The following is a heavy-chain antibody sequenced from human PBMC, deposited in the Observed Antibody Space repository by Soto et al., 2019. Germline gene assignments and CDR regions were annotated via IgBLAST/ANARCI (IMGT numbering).Heavy chain of an antibody. D-gene: IGHD3-3*01. CDR1: GFTFSSYA. V-gene: IGHV3-23*01. J-gene: IGHJ4*02. Sequence: GGSLRLSCAASGFTFSSYAMSWVRQAPGKGLEWVSAISGSGGRTYYADSVKGRFTISRDNSKNTLYLQMNSLRAEDTAVYYCAKELIFGVVIIVPFFDYWGQGTLVTVSS. CDR3: AKELIFGVVIIVPFFDY. CDR2: ISGSGGRT.